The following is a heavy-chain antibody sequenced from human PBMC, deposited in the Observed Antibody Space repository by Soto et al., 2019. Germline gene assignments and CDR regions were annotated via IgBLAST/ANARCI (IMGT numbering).Heavy chain of an antibody. CDR2: ISSSSSYI. Sequence: EVQLVESGGGLVKPGGSLRLSCAASGFTFSSYSMNWVRQAPGKGLEWVSSISSSSSYIYYADSVKGRFTISRDNAKISLYLQMNSLRAEDTAVYYCARAFRSGNDAFDIWGQGTMVTVSS. CDR3: ARAFRSGNDAFDI. CDR1: GFTFSSYS. J-gene: IGHJ3*02. V-gene: IGHV3-21*01. D-gene: IGHD3-10*01.